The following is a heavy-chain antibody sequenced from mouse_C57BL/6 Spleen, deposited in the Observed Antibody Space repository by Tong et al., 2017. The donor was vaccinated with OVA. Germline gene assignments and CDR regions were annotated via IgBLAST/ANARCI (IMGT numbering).Heavy chain of an antibody. V-gene: IGHV14-3*02. Sequence: EVQLQESGAELVKPGASVKLSCTASGFNIKDTYMHWVKQRPEQGLEWIGRIDPANGNTKYDPKFQGKATITADTSSNTAYVQLSSVTSEDGAVDYGARAENGYGVFDDWGQGTTLTVSA. J-gene: IGHJ2*01. CDR2: IDPANGNT. CDR1: GFNIKDTY. D-gene: IGHD2-2*01. CDR3: ARAENGYGVFDD.